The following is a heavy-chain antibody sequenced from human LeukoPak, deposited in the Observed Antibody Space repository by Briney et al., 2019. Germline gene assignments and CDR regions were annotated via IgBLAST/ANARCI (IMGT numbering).Heavy chain of an antibody. V-gene: IGHV4-30-2*01. Sequence: PSETLSLTCAVSGGSISSGGYSWSWIRQPPGKGQEWIGYIYQSGSTYYNPSLKSRVTISVDRSRNQFSLQLSSVTAADTAVYYCAREVAYYFDYWGQGTLVTVSS. CDR2: IYQSGST. J-gene: IGHJ4*02. CDR3: AREVAYYFDY. CDR1: GGSISSGGYS.